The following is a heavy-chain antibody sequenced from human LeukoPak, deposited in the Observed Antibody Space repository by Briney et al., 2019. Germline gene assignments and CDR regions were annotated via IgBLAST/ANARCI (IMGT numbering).Heavy chain of an antibody. J-gene: IGHJ6*03. D-gene: IGHD6-25*01. CDR2: ISSSSSTI. CDR1: GFTFSSYS. CDR3: ARDRSGWNGGSYYSNMDV. Sequence: GGSLRLSCAASGFTFSSYSMNWVRQAPGKGLEWVSYISSSSSTIYYADSVKGRFTISRDNAKNSLYLQMNSLRAEDTAVYYCARDRSGWNGGSYYSNMDVWGKGTTVTVSS. V-gene: IGHV3-48*01.